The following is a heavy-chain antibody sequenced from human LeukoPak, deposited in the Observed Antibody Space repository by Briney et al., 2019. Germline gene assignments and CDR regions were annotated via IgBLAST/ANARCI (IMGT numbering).Heavy chain of an antibody. CDR3: ARYNSYAHFDY. J-gene: IGHJ4*02. Sequence: SETLSLTCSVSGGPISSYYWSWIRQPPGKGLEFIGYIHYSGSTDCKPSLKSRVTISLDTSKSQFSLRLSSVTAADTAVYYCARYNSYAHFDYWGQGTLVTVSS. CDR2: IHYSGST. V-gene: IGHV4-59*08. CDR1: GGPISSYY. D-gene: IGHD5-12*01.